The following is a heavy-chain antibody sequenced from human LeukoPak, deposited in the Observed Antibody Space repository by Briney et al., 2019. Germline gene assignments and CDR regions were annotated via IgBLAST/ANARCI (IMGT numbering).Heavy chain of an antibody. J-gene: IGHJ4*02. CDR1: GGSISSSPYF. D-gene: IGHD1-26*01. V-gene: IGHV4-39*02. CDR2: IYFGGST. Sequence: SETLSLTCTVSGGSISSSPYFWGWIRQPPGKGLEWIGSIYFGGSTYYTPSLKSRVTISLDTSKNHFSLRLSSVTAADTAVYYCARDREVGATGYYFDYWGQGTLVTVSS. CDR3: ARDREVGATGYYFDY.